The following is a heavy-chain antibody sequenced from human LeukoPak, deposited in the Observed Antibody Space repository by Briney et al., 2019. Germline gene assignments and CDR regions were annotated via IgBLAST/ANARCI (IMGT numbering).Heavy chain of an antibody. J-gene: IGHJ4*02. CDR2: INPSDGST. CDR1: GYTFTRYY. Sequence: GASVKVSCRPSGYTFTRYYIHWVRQAPGQGLEWMGIINPSDGSTKYAQKFQGRISMTSDTSTSTIYLELSSLKSEDTAVYYCAREDLPAAGTSFGFWGQGTLVTVSS. D-gene: IGHD6-13*01. CDR3: AREDLPAAGTSFGF. V-gene: IGHV1-46*01.